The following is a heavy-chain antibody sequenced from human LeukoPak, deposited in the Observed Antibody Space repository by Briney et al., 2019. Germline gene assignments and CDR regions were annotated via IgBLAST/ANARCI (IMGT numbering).Heavy chain of an antibody. CDR3: ARGSSGWSPGY. V-gene: IGHV4-34*01. CDR1: GGSFSGYY. D-gene: IGHD6-19*01. Sequence: SETLSLTCAVYGGSFSGYYWSWIRQPPGKELEWIGEINHSGSTNYNPSLKSRVTISVDTSKNQFSLKLSSVTAADTAVYYCARGSSGWSPGYWGQGTLVTVSS. CDR2: INHSGST. J-gene: IGHJ4*02.